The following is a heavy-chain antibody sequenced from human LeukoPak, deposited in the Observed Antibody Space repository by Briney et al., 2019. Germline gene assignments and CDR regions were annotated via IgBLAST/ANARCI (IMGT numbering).Heavy chain of an antibody. CDR1: GVSISSSFYY. Sequence: SETLSLTCTVSGVSISSSFYYWGWIRQPPGKGLEWIGSIYDSGSTYYNPSLKSRVTISVDTSKDQFSLKLSSVTAADTAVYYCAKSRGTMIEMIMDYYAMDVWGQGTTVTVSS. CDR2: IYDSGST. V-gene: IGHV4-39*07. J-gene: IGHJ6*02. CDR3: AKSRGTMIEMIMDYYAMDV. D-gene: IGHD3-22*01.